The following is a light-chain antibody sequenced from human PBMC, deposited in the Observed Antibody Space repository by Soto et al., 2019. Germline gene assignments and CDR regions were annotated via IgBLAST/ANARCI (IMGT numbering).Light chain of an antibody. CDR2: DAS. CDR1: QSVGTF. J-gene: IGKJ4*02. CDR3: QQRSSWPLT. Sequence: EIVLTQSPATLSLSPGERATLSCRASQSVGTFFAWYQQKPGQAPRLLIYDASNRATGIPDRFSGSGSGTDFTLSISRLEPEDFAVYYCQQRSSWPLTFGGGTKV. V-gene: IGKV3-11*01.